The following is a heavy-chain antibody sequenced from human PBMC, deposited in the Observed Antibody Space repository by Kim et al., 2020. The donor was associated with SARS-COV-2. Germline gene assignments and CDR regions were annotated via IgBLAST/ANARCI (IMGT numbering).Heavy chain of an antibody. Sequence: SETLSLTCTVSGVSIGAYYWTWIRQPAGKGLEWLGRFDTGGSTKYNPSLKSRVTMSLDTSKSQFFLNLTSMTAADTAVYYCARDSLNYGFFTGYSWYLDVWGRGTVVTVSS. D-gene: IGHD3-9*01. CDR2: FDTGGST. J-gene: IGHJ2*01. CDR1: GVSIGAYY. CDR3: ARDSLNYGFFTGYSWYLDV. V-gene: IGHV4-4*07.